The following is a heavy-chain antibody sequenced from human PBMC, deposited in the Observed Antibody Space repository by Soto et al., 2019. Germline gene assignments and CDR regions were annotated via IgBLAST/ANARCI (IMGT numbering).Heavy chain of an antibody. J-gene: IGHJ4*02. CDR3: AKDKQLWLLAAVYYFDY. V-gene: IGHV3-30*18. D-gene: IGHD5-18*01. Sequence: GGSLRLSCAASGFTFSSYGMDWVRQAPGKGLEWVAVISYDGSNKYYADSVKGRFTISRDNSKNTLYLQMNSLRAEDTAVYYCAKDKQLWLLAAVYYFDYWGQGTLVTVSS. CDR2: ISYDGSNK. CDR1: GFTFSSYG.